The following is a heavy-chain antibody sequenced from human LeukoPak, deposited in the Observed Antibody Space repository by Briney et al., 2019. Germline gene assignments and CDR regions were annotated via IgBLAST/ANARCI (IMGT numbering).Heavy chain of an antibody. V-gene: IGHV4-59*01. Sequence: SETLSLTCTVSGGSISSYYWSWIRQPPGKGLEWIGYIYYSGSTNYNPSLKSRVTISVDTSKNQFSLKLSSVTAADTAVYYCARGERLRYFDSFQEGPYYFDYWGQGTLVTVSS. J-gene: IGHJ4*02. CDR2: IYYSGST. CDR3: ARGERLRYFDSFQEGPYYFDY. D-gene: IGHD3-9*01. CDR1: GGSISSYY.